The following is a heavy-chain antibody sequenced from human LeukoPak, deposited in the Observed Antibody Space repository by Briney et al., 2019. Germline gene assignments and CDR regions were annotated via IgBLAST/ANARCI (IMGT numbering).Heavy chain of an antibody. V-gene: IGHV3-7*03. J-gene: IGHJ5*02. Sequence: PGGSLRLSCGASGFIFSSYWMSRVRQAPGKGLEWVANIKQDGREKYYVASVKGRFTISRDNAKKSLFLQMNSLGAEDRAVYYCASHSLWFGELAPWGQGTLVTVSS. CDR3: ASHSLWFGELAP. D-gene: IGHD3-10*01. CDR1: GFIFSSYW. CDR2: IKQDGREK.